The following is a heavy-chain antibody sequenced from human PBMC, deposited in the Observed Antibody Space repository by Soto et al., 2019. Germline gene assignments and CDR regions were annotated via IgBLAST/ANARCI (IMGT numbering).Heavy chain of an antibody. CDR3: ARAPSSSWYANWFDP. Sequence: SETLSLTCTVSGGTISSWYWSWIRQPPGKGLEWIGYIYYSGSTNYNPSLKSRVTISVDTSKNQFSLKLSSVTAADTAVYYCARAPSSSWYANWFDPWGQGTLVTVSS. J-gene: IGHJ5*02. D-gene: IGHD6-13*01. V-gene: IGHV4-59*08. CDR1: GGTISSWY. CDR2: IYYSGST.